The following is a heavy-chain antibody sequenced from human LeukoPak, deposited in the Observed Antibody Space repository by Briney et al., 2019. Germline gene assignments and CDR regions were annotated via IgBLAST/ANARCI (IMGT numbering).Heavy chain of an antibody. CDR1: GGSISSGSYY. Sequence: SETLSLTCTVSGGSISSGSYYWSWIRQPAGKGLEWIGRIYTSGSTNYNPSLKSRVTISVDTSKNQFSLKLSSVTAADTAVYYCARVPSRYCSGGSCYSFDIWGQGTMVTVSS. D-gene: IGHD2-15*01. CDR3: ARVPSRYCSGGSCYSFDI. CDR2: IYTSGST. J-gene: IGHJ3*02. V-gene: IGHV4-61*02.